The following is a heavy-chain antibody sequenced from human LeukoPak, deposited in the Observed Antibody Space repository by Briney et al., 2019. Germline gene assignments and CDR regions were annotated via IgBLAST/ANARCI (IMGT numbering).Heavy chain of an antibody. CDR3: AKVPDWGSGC. CDR2: ISGSGGST. J-gene: IGHJ4*02. Sequence: GGSLRLSCTAPGFTFSSYAMSWVRQAPGKGLEWVSAISGSGGSTYYADSVKGRFTISRDNSKNALYLQMNSLRAEDTAVYYCAKVPDWGSGCWGQGTLVTVSS. D-gene: IGHD3-10*01. V-gene: IGHV3-23*01. CDR1: GFTFSSYA.